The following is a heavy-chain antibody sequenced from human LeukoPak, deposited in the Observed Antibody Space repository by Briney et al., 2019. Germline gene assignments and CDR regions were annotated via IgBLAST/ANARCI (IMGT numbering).Heavy chain of an antibody. V-gene: IGHV4-31*03. CDR1: GGSISSGGYY. CDR2: IYYSGST. D-gene: IGHD5-18*01. J-gene: IGHJ3*02. Sequence: SQTLSLTCTVSGGSISSGGYYWSWIRQHPGKGLEWIGYIYYSGSTYYNPSLKSRLTISVDTSKNQFSLKLSSVTAADTAVYYCARGAPSGYSYGRYAFDIWGQGTMVTVSS. CDR3: ARGAPSGYSYGRYAFDI.